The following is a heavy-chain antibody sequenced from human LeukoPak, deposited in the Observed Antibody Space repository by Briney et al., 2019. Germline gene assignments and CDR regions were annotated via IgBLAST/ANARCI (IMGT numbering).Heavy chain of an antibody. V-gene: IGHV4-39*07. CDR1: GGSISSSSYY. J-gene: IGHJ4*02. D-gene: IGHD2-2*01. CDR3: ARRRDVTRYCSSTSCRPSSFDY. CDR2: IYYSGST. Sequence: SETLSLTCTVSGGSISSSSYYWGWIRQPPGKGLEWIGSIYYSGSTYYNPSLKSRVTISVDTSKNQFSLKLSSVTAADTAVYYCARRRDVTRYCSSTSCRPSSFDYWGQGTLVTVSS.